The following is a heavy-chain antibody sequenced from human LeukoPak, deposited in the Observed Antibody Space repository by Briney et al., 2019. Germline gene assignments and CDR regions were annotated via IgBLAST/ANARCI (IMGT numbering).Heavy chain of an antibody. Sequence: GGSLRLSCTVSGFPVSINSMSWVRQAPGKGLEWVSSITSGSSYIYYADSVKGRFTISRDNAKNSLYLQMNSLRAEDTALYYCAKDIGFDSSGFEPFDYWGQGTLVTVSS. CDR3: AKDIGFDSSGFEPFDY. CDR1: GFPVSINS. V-gene: IGHV3-21*04. J-gene: IGHJ4*02. CDR2: ITSGSSYI. D-gene: IGHD3-22*01.